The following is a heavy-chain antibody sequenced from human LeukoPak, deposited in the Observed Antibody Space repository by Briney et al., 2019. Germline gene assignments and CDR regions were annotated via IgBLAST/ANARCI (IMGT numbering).Heavy chain of an antibody. Sequence: SETLSLTCTVSGGSISSSSYHWGWIRQPPGKGLEWIGNMYYSGSTYYNPSLKSRVTLSVDTSKNQFSLKMSSVSAADTALYYCAGLYGSTLYFDYWGQGTLVTVSS. D-gene: IGHD2-15*01. CDR2: MYYSGST. CDR1: GGSISSSSYH. J-gene: IGHJ4*02. CDR3: AGLYGSTLYFDY. V-gene: IGHV4-39*01.